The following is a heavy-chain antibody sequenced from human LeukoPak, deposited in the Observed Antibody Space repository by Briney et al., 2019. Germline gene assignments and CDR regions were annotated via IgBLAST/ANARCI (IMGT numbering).Heavy chain of an antibody. V-gene: IGHV1-18*01. CDR3: AREDCSGGSCYSLSLTPVFHVFDI. CDR2: MSAYNGNT. CDR1: GYAFTSYG. D-gene: IGHD2-15*01. J-gene: IGHJ3*02. Sequence: ASVKVSCKASGYAFTSYGISWVRQAPGQGLEWMGWMSAYNGNTNYAPKLQGRVTMTTDTSTSTAYMELRSLRSDDPAVYYCAREDCSGGSCYSLSLTPVFHVFDIWGQGTMVTVSS.